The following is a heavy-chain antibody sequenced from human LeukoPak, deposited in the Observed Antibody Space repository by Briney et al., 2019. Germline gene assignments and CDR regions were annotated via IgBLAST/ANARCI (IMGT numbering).Heavy chain of an antibody. D-gene: IGHD4-23*01. CDR2: FDPEDGET. V-gene: IGHV1-24*01. CDR1: GYTLTELS. CDR3: ATGVEGAGNSED. Sequence: ASVKVSCKVSGYTLTELSMHWVRQAPGKGLEWMGGFDPEDGETIYAQKFQGRVTMTEDTSTDTAYMELSSLRSEDTAVYYWATGVEGAGNSEDWGQGTLVTVSS. J-gene: IGHJ4*02.